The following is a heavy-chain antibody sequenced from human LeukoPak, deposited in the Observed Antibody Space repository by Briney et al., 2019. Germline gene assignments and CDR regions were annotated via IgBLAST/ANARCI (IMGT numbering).Heavy chain of an antibody. Sequence: TGGSLRLSCAASGFTFSSYSMNWVRQAPGKGLEWVSFISTSSSYIHNADSVKGRFTISRDNAENSLYLQMNSLRAEDTAVYYCARLKLLWSNYFDYWGQGTLVTVSS. J-gene: IGHJ4*02. D-gene: IGHD2-2*01. CDR3: ARLKLLWSNYFDY. CDR2: ISTSSSYI. V-gene: IGHV3-21*01. CDR1: GFTFSSYS.